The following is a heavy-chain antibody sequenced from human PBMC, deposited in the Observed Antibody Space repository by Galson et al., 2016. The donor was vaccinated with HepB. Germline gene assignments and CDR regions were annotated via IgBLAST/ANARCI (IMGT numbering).Heavy chain of an antibody. CDR2: INPTSGAT. D-gene: IGHD3-9*01. V-gene: IGHV1-2*02. J-gene: IGHJ4*02. CDR1: GYTFTGYY. CDR3: ATSTGAGLRYFDYLWLDF. Sequence: QSGAEVKKPGASVKVSCKASGYTFTGYYMHWVRQAPGQGLEWMGWINPTSGATNYARNFQGRVTMTRDMSISTAYMELDSLTSDDPALYYCATSTGAGLRYFDYLWLDFWGQGTLVSVSS.